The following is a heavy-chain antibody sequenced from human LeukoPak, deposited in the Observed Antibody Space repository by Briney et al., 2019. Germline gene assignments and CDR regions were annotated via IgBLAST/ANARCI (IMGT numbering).Heavy chain of an antibody. J-gene: IGHJ4*02. Sequence: GGSLRLSCAASGFTFSSYGMHWVRQAPGKGLEWVAVISYDGSNKYYADSVKGRFTISRDNSKNTLYLQMNSLRAEDTAVYYCAKDDEGATNFDYWGQGTLVTVSS. CDR2: ISYDGSNK. V-gene: IGHV3-30*18. CDR1: GFTFSSYG. D-gene: IGHD1-26*01. CDR3: AKDDEGATNFDY.